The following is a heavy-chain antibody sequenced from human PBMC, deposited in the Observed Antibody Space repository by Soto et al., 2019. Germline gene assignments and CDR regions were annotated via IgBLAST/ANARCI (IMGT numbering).Heavy chain of an antibody. J-gene: IGHJ5*01. CDR2: SYYSETT. V-gene: IGHV4-39*06. CDR3: SRRYNCNDNYFAS. CDR1: GDSISVHSYY. Sequence: SETLSLTCTVSGDSISVHSYYWSWIRHPPGTGMELVGISYYSETTYFNPTLKSRATISVDTSKTQNPLWLTPVTVADTAMSDYSRRYNCNDNYFASCGPGALVTVSS. D-gene: IGHD1-20*01.